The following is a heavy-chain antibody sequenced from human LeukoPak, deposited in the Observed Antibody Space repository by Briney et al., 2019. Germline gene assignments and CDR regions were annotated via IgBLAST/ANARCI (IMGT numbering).Heavy chain of an antibody. CDR3: ARRQLHHYYYYMDV. CDR1: GGSISSYY. J-gene: IGHJ6*03. Sequence: SETLSLTCTVSGGSISSYYWSWIRQPPGKGLEWIGYIYTSGSTNYNPSLKSRVTISVDTSKNQFSLKLSSVTAADTAVYYCARRQLHHYYYYMDVWGKGTTVTVSS. CDR2: IYTSGST. V-gene: IGHV4-4*09. D-gene: IGHD2-2*01.